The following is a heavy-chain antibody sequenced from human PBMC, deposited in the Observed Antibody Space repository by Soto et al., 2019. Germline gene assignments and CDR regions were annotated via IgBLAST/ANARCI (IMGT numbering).Heavy chain of an antibody. CDR1: GFTFSSYT. CDR3: ARGYSSGDY. J-gene: IGHJ4*02. V-gene: IGHV3-21*01. Sequence: EVQLVGSGGGLVKPGGSLRLSCAASGFTFSSYTMNWVRQAPGKGLEWVSSISSSSSHIYYADSVKGRFTISRDNAKNSLYLQMNSLRAEDTAVYYCARGYSSGDYWGQGTLVTVSS. CDR2: ISSSSSHI. D-gene: IGHD6-19*01.